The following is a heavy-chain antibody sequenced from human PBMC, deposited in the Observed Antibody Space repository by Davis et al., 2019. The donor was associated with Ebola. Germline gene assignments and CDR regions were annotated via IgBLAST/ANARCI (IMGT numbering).Heavy chain of an antibody. D-gene: IGHD2-21*01. Sequence: SETLSLTCTISGGSINGNSWSWIRQTAGKRLEWIGRVYTSGSPNYNPSLKSRLTMSIVTSKNQFSLTLRSVTAADTAVYYCARDFVVIDPTRVVDDYDAFDVWGRGTLVTVSS. CDR2: VYTSGSP. CDR3: ARDFVVIDPTRVVDDYDAFDV. V-gene: IGHV4-4*07. CDR1: GGSINGNS. J-gene: IGHJ3*01.